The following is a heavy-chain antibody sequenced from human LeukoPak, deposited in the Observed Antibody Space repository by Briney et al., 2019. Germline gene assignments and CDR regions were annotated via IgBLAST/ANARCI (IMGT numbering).Heavy chain of an antibody. CDR2: IYYSGST. J-gene: IGHJ5*02. V-gene: IGHV4-39*01. CDR1: GFTFSSYW. D-gene: IGHD6-13*01. Sequence: GSLRLSCAASGFTFSSYWMSWIRQPPGKGLEWIGSIYYSGSTYYNPSLKSRVTISVDTSKNQFSLRLSSVTAADTAVYYCARQQLDNWFDPWGQGTLVTVSS. CDR3: ARQQLDNWFDP.